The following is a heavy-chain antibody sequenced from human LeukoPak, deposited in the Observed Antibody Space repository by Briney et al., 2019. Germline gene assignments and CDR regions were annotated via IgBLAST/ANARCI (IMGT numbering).Heavy chain of an antibody. D-gene: IGHD2-15*01. CDR1: GFPFSSRW. J-gene: IGHJ4*02. Sequence: GGSLRLSCAASGFPFSSRWMSWVRQAPGKGLEWVANIKADGSEKYYVDSVKGRFTVSRDNAKNSLYLQMNSLRAEDTGLYYCARYCGGGSCFDYWGRGTLVTVSS. CDR2: IKADGSEK. V-gene: IGHV3-7*02. CDR3: ARYCGGGSCFDY.